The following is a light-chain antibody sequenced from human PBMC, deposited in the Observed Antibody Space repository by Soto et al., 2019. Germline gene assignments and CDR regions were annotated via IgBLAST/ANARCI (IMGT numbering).Light chain of an antibody. V-gene: IGLV1-47*01. J-gene: IGLJ2*01. CDR3: AAWDDSLSVYVV. Sequence: QSVLTQPPSASGTPGQRVTISCSGSSSNIGNNYVNWYQQLPGTAPKLLIYRNNQRPSGVPDRFSGSKSGTSASLAISGLRSEDEADYYCAAWDDSLSVYVVFGGGTKLTVL. CDR2: RNN. CDR1: SSNIGNNY.